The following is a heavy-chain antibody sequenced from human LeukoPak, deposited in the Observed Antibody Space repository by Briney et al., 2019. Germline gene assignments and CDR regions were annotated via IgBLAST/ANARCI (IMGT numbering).Heavy chain of an antibody. Sequence: GGSLRLSCAASGFTLSTYWMSWVRQAPGKGLEWVASINRDGSGKYYVDSVRGRSTISRDNGKNSLYLQMNSLRAEDTAVYYCARVQTGTTNWFDPWGQGTLVTVSS. D-gene: IGHD1-1*01. CDR2: INRDGSGK. CDR3: ARVQTGTTNWFDP. CDR1: GFTLSTYW. J-gene: IGHJ5*02. V-gene: IGHV3-7*04.